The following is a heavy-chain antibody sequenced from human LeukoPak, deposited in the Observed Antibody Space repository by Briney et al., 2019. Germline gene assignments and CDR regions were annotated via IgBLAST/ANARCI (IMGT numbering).Heavy chain of an antibody. V-gene: IGHV3-21*01. J-gene: IGHJ6*02. CDR2: ISSSSSYI. CDR3: ARDRRIQLWLRGNGMDV. CDR1: GFTFSSYS. D-gene: IGHD5-18*01. Sequence: GGFLRLSCAASGFTFSSYSMNWVRQAPGKGLEWVSSISSSSSYIYYADSVKGRFTISRDNAKNSLYLQMNSLGAEDTAVYYCARDRRIQLWLRGNGMDVWGQGTTVTVSS.